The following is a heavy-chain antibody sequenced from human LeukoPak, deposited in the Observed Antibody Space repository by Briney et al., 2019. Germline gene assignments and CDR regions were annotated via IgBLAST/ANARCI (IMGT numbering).Heavy chain of an antibody. CDR3: ARHASSSWYYYYYMDV. V-gene: IGHV4-61*02. J-gene: IGHJ6*03. Sequence: SETLSLTCTVSGGSISSGSYYWSWIRQPAGKGLEWIGRIYTSGSTNYNPSLKSRVTMSVDTSKNQFSLKLSSVTAADTAVYYCARHASSSWYYYYYMDVWGKGTTVTISS. D-gene: IGHD6-13*01. CDR2: IYTSGST. CDR1: GGSISSGSYY.